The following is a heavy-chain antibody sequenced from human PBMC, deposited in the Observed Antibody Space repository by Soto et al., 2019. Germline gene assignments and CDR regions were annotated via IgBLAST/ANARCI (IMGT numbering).Heavy chain of an antibody. CDR1: GGSISSYY. Sequence: PSETLSLTCTVSGGSISSYYWSWIRQPPGKGLEWIGYIYYSGSTNYSPSFKSRVTISVDTSKNQLSLKLSSVTAADTAVYYCARRYGYSFDYWGQGTLVTVSS. J-gene: IGHJ4*02. CDR2: IYYSGST. V-gene: IGHV4-59*08. CDR3: ARRYGYSFDY. D-gene: IGHD5-18*01.